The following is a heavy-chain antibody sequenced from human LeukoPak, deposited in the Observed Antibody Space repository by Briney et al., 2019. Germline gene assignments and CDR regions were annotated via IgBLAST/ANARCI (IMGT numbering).Heavy chain of an antibody. Sequence: GESLKISCKGSGFRFTNYWIGWVRQMPGKGLEWMGIIYPGDSDTRYSPSFQGQVPISADKSISTAYLQWSSLKASDTAMYYCAIGGDSTTSCYRCFNYWGQGTLVTVSS. CDR3: AIGGDSTTSCYRCFNY. CDR2: IYPGDSDT. J-gene: IGHJ4*02. V-gene: IGHV5-51*01. CDR1: GFRFTNYW. D-gene: IGHD2-2*02.